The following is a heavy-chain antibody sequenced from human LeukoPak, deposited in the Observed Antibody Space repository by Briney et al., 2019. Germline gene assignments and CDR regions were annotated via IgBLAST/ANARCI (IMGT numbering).Heavy chain of an antibody. Sequence: GGSLRLSCAASGFTFSSYAMSWVRQVPGKGLEWVSAISGSGGSTYYADSVKGRFTISRDNSKNTLYLQMNSLRAEDTAVYYCARSTNFYSSGWYEDYWGQGTLVTVSS. CDR3: ARSTNFYSSGWYEDY. J-gene: IGHJ4*02. V-gene: IGHV3-23*01. CDR2: ISGSGGST. D-gene: IGHD6-19*01. CDR1: GFTFSSYA.